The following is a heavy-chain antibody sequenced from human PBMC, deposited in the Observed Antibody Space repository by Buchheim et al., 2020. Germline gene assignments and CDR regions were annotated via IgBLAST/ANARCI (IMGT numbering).Heavy chain of an antibody. CDR3: AKDQSWDSGYDYYYYGMDV. CDR2: ISYDGSNK. V-gene: IGHV3-30*18. D-gene: IGHD5-12*01. CDR1: GFTFSSYG. J-gene: IGHJ6*02. Sequence: QVQLVESGGGVVQPGRSLRLSCAASGFTFSSYGMHWVRQAPGKGLEWVAVISYDGSNKYYADSVKGRFTISRDNSKNTLYLQMNSLRAEDTAVYYCAKDQSWDSGYDYYYYGMDVWGQGTT.